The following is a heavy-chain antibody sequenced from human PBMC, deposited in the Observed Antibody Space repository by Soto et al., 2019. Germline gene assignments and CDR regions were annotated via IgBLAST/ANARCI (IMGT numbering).Heavy chain of an antibody. CDR1: GFTFSSYA. V-gene: IGHV3-23*01. J-gene: IGHJ6*02. CDR2: ISGSGGST. Sequence: EVQLLESGGGLVQPGGSLRLSCAASGFTFSSYAMSWVRQAPGKGLEWVSAISGSGGSTYYADSVKGRFTISRDNSKKTLYLQMNSLRAEDTAVYYCAKALVSSGYYYYYYGMDVWGQGTTVTVSS. D-gene: IGHD3-22*01. CDR3: AKALVSSGYYYYYYGMDV.